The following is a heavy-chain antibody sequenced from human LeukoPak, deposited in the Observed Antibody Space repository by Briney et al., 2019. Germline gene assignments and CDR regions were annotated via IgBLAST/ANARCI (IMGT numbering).Heavy chain of an antibody. Sequence: SCKVSRYTLTELSTHWVRQAPGKGLEWVAVISYDGSNKYYADSVKGRFTTSRDNSKNTLYLQMNSLRAEDTAVYYCAREGGSYYGVNLWGQGTLVTVSS. CDR1: RYTLTELS. D-gene: IGHD1-26*01. CDR3: AREGGSYYGVNL. CDR2: ISYDGSNK. J-gene: IGHJ5*02. V-gene: IGHV3-30-3*01.